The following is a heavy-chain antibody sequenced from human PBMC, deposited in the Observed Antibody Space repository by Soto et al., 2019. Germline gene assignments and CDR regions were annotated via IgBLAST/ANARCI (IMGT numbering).Heavy chain of an antibody. CDR3: ARVSIAVGNEAFDI. V-gene: IGHV3-21*01. CDR1: GFTFSSYS. Sequence: GGSLRLSCAASGFTFSSYSMNWVRQAPGKGLEWVSSISSSSSYIYYADSVKGRFTISRDNAKNSLYLQMNSLRAEDTAVYYCARVSIAVGNEAFDIWGQGTMVTVSS. J-gene: IGHJ3*02. D-gene: IGHD6-19*01. CDR2: ISSSSSYI.